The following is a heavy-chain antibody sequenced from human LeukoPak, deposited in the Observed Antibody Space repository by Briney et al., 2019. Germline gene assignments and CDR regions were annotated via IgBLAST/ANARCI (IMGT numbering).Heavy chain of an antibody. J-gene: IGHJ1*01. D-gene: IGHD2-15*01. CDR3: VRELVVGPAEYFQS. V-gene: IGHV3-7*01. Sequence: PGESLRLSCVASGFTFSNYWMAWIRHPPGRGLEWVANINKDGSEKYYLDSVRGRFTISRDNAKNSLYLQMNSLGAEDTAVYYCVRELVVGPAEYFQSWGQGTLVTVSS. CDR1: GFTFSNYW. CDR2: INKDGSEK.